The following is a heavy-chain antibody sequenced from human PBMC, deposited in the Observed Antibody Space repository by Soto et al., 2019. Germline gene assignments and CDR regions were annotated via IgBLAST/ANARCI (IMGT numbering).Heavy chain of an antibody. CDR1: GYTFSNYG. D-gene: IGHD3-9*01. J-gene: IGHJ4*02. CDR3: AGDEGGYDILSGYYKAHHFDY. Sequence: QVQLVQSGGEVKRPGASVKVSCKTSGYTFSNYGITWVRQAPGQPLEWLGWISLYSDGTNYAQKFQGRVSMTTDTSPTPAYIELGGLTSDDTAVYYCAGDEGGYDILSGYYKAHHFDYWGQGVPVTVSS. V-gene: IGHV1-18*01. CDR2: ISLYSDGT.